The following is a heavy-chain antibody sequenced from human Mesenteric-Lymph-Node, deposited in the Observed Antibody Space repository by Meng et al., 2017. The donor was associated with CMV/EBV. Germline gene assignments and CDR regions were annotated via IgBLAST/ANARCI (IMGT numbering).Heavy chain of an antibody. CDR2: IYYSGST. Sequence: GSLRLSCTVSGGSISSYYWSWIRQPPGKGLEWIGYIYYSGSTNYNPSLKSRVTISVDRSKNQFSLKLTSVTAADTALYYCAREGHYGDYVDYWGQGTLVTVSS. J-gene: IGHJ4*02. D-gene: IGHD4-17*01. V-gene: IGHV4-59*01. CDR1: GGSISSYY. CDR3: AREGHYGDYVDY.